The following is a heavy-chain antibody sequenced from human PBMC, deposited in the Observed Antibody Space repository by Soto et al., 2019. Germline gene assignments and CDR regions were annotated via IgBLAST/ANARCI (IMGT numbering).Heavy chain of an antibody. V-gene: IGHV1-69*08. CDR3: AREEFSGSYGY. CDR2: IIPIRGIA. Sequence: QVQLVQSGAEVKKPGSSVKVSCKASGGTFSSYTISWVRQAPGQGLEWMGRIIPIRGIANYAQKFQGRVTITADKSTSTVYMELSSLRSEDTAVEYCAREEFSGSYGYWGQGTMVTVSS. J-gene: IGHJ4*02. CDR1: GGTFSSYT. D-gene: IGHD1-26*01.